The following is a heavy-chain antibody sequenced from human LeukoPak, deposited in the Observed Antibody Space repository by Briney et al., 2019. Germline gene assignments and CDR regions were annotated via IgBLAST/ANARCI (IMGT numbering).Heavy chain of an antibody. CDR2: IIPIFGTA. J-gene: IGHJ4*02. V-gene: IGHV1-69*13. Sequence: ASVKVPCKASGGTFSSYAISWVRQAPGQGLEWMGGIIPIFGTANYAQKFQGRVTITADESTSTAYMELSSLRSEDTAVYYCATLRRYCGGDCYSALDYWGQGTLVTVSS. CDR1: GGTFSSYA. D-gene: IGHD2-21*02. CDR3: ATLRRYCGGDCYSALDY.